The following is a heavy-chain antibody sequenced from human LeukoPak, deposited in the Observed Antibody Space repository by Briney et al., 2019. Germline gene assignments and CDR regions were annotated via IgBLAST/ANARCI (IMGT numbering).Heavy chain of an antibody. CDR2: ISGYSGST. V-gene: IGHV1-18*01. Sequence: GASVKVSCKTSGYTFATYSINWVRQAPGQGLEWMGWISGYSGSTNYAQKLQGRVTMTTDTSTTTAYMELRRLKSDDTAAYYCARGHSSGRDYYFDTWGQGTLVTVSS. J-gene: IGHJ4*02. CDR1: GYTFATYS. CDR3: ARGHSSGRDYYFDT. D-gene: IGHD6-19*01.